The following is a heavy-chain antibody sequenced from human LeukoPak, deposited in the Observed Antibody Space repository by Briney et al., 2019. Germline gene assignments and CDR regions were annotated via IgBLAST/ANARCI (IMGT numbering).Heavy chain of an antibody. CDR3: ARLGYYYDSSWDY. Sequence: KPGESLKISCKGSGYSFTSYWIGWVRQMPGKGLEWRGIIYPGDSDTRYSPSLQGQVTISADKSISTAYLQWCSLKASDTAMYYCARLGYYYDSSWDYWGQGTLVTVSS. CDR2: IYPGDSDT. CDR1: GYSFTSYW. D-gene: IGHD3-22*01. J-gene: IGHJ4*02. V-gene: IGHV5-51*03.